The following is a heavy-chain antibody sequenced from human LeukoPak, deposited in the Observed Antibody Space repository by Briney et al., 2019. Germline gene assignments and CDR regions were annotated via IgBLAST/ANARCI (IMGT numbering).Heavy chain of an antibody. J-gene: IGHJ6*03. CDR1: GFTFRDYA. CDR2: IKKKADGFTT. V-gene: IGHV3-49*04. CDR3: TRSYVNRQDTARVSVRYYYYYYMDV. Sequence: GGSLRLSCTFSGFTFRDYALTWVRQTPGKGLEWVGFIKKKADGFTTEYAASAKGRFSISGDDSKNIVYLQMNSLTAEDSGFYYCTRSYVNRQDTARVSVRYYYYYYMDVWGTGTTVAVSS. D-gene: IGHD5-18*01.